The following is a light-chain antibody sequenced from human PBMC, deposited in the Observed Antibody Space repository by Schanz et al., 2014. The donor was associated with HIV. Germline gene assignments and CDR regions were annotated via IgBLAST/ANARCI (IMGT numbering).Light chain of an antibody. Sequence: QSALTQPASVSGSPGQSITISCTGTSSDIGGHDYVSWYQQHPDKAPKLLIYDVTHRPSATPSRFSGSKSGNSASLTISGLRAEDEADYYCSSKRNGGSSPLVFGSGTKVTVL. CDR3: SSKRNGGSSPLV. CDR1: SSDIGGHDY. V-gene: IGLV2-14*03. CDR2: DVT. J-gene: IGLJ1*01.